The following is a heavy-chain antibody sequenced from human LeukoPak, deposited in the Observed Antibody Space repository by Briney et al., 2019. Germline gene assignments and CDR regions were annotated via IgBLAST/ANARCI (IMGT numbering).Heavy chain of an antibody. CDR2: INVGKGNT. J-gene: IGHJ4*02. D-gene: IGHD6-19*01. Sequence: ASVKVSCKASGYTFTNYDMHWVRQAPGQRLEWMGWINVGKGNTKYSEKFRGRVTMTKDTSASTVYMELSSLRSEDTAIYYCARDKAGPDYWGQGTLVTVFS. CDR3: ARDKAGPDY. CDR1: GYTFTNYD. V-gene: IGHV1-3*01.